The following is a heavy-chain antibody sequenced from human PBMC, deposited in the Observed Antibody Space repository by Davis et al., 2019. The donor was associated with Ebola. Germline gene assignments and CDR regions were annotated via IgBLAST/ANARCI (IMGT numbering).Heavy chain of an antibody. CDR3: AREAKSGWEYFDY. J-gene: IGHJ4*02. CDR1: GFTFSDYS. V-gene: IGHV3-69-1*01. CDR2: IRSDGSI. Sequence: PGGSLRLSCVASGFTFSDYSMTWTRQAPGKGLEWISSIRSDGSIYYADSVKGRFTISRDNAKNSLYLQMNSLRAEDTAVYYCAREAKSGWEYFDYWGQGTLVTVSS. D-gene: IGHD6-19*01.